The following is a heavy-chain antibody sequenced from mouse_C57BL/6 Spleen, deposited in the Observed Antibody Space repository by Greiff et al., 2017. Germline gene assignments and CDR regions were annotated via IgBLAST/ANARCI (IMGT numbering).Heavy chain of an antibody. Sequence: VQLQQSGPELVKPGASVKISCKASGYTFTDYYMNWVKQSHGKSLEWIGDINPNNGGTSYNQKFKGKATLTVDKSSSTAYMELRSLTSEDSAVYYCASLRSYYAMDYWGQGTSVTVSS. CDR3: ASLRSYYAMDY. CDR1: GYTFTDYY. CDR2: INPNNGGT. V-gene: IGHV1-26*01. D-gene: IGHD1-2*01. J-gene: IGHJ4*01.